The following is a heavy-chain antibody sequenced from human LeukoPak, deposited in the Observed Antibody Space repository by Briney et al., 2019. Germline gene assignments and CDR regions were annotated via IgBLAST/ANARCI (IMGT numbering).Heavy chain of an antibody. J-gene: IGHJ3*02. D-gene: IGHD2-15*01. CDR2: INPSGGST. CDR1: GYTFTSYY. CDR3: VRENRYCSGGSCYSAASDDAFDI. Sequence: ASVKVSCKASGYTFTSYYIHWVRQAPGEGLEWMGIINPSGGSTSYAQKFQGRVTMTEDTSTDTAYMELSSLRSDDTAVYYCVRENRYCSGGSCYSAASDDAFDIWGQGTMVTVSS. V-gene: IGHV1-46*01.